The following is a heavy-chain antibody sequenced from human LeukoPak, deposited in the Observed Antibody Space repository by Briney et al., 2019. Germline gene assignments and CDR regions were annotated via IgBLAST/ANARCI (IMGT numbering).Heavy chain of an antibody. CDR3: ARERFVRSLTIFWSGYYTRSCDY. D-gene: IGHD3-3*01. CDR1: GFTFSSYW. Sequence: GGSLILSCAASGFTFSSYWMSWVRQAPGKGLEWVANIKQDGSEKYYVDSVKGRFTISRDNAKNSLYLQMNSLRAEDTAVYYCARERFVRSLTIFWSGYYTRSCDYWGQGTLVTVSS. J-gene: IGHJ4*02. CDR2: IKQDGSEK. V-gene: IGHV3-7*01.